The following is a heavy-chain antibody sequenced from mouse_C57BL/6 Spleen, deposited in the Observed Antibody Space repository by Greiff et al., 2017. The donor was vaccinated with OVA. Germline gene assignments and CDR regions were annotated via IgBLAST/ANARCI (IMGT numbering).Heavy chain of an antibody. J-gene: IGHJ1*03. D-gene: IGHD2-4*01. CDR3: ARVGDYDDWYFDV. CDR2: ISDGGSYT. Sequence: EVKLMESGGGLVKPGGSLKLSCAASGFTFSSYAMSWVRQTPEKRLEWVATISDGGSYTYSPDNVKGRFTISRDNAKNNLYLQMSHLKSEDTAMYYCARVGDYDDWYFDVWGTGTTVTVSS. V-gene: IGHV5-4*03. CDR1: GFTFSSYA.